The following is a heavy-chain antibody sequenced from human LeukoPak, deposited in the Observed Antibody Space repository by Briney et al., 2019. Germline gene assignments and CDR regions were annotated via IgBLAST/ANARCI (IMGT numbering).Heavy chain of an antibody. CDR3: AARVVVSGGMNV. D-gene: IGHD2-15*01. CDR2: INRRSAYI. V-gene: IGHV3-21*01. CDR1: GFSFGNVT. J-gene: IGHJ6*02. Sequence: PGGSLRLSCVGSGFSFGNVTMTWVRQAPGKGLEWVSSINRRSAYIHYADSVKGRFTISRDNAKSSVFLQMNSLSPEDTADYFCAARVVVSGGMNVWGQGTRVTVSS.